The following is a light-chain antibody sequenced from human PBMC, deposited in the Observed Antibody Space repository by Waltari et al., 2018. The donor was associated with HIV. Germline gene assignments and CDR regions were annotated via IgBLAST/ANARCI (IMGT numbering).Light chain of an antibody. CDR2: SAS. Sequence: DLQMTQSPSSLSASVGDRATITCRASQGISDYFTWYQHKPGRVPKLLIYSASTLQSGVPSRFSGSGSGTDFTLTITTLQPEDFATYYCQQTFFSPRTFGHGTQVEIK. J-gene: IGKJ1*01. CDR1: QGISDY. V-gene: IGKV1-39*01. CDR3: QQTFFSPRT.